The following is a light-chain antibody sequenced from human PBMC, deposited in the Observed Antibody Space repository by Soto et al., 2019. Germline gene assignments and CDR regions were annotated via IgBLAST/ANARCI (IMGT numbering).Light chain of an antibody. CDR3: AAWDDTLNIYV. CDR2: TNN. CDR1: SSNIGTNT. V-gene: IGLV1-44*01. Sequence: QSVLTQPPSVSGTPVQRVTISCFGSSSNIGTNTVNWYQQLSGTAPKLLIYTNNQRPSGVPDRFSGSTSGTSASLAISGLQSEDELDYYCAAWDDTLNIYVFGTGTKVTVL. J-gene: IGLJ1*01.